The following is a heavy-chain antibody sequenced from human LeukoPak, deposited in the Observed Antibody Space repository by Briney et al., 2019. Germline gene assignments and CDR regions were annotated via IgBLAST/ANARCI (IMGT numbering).Heavy chain of an antibody. V-gene: IGHV1-69*13. CDR2: IIPIFGTA. D-gene: IGHD3-3*01. CDR1: GGTFSSYA. CDR3: ARGLGVLRFLDPFDY. Sequence: SVKVSCKAYGGTFSSYAISWVRQAPGQGLEWMGGIIPIFGTANYAQKFQGRVTITADESTSTAYMELSSLRSEDTAVYYCARGLGVLRFLDPFDYWGQGTLVTASS. J-gene: IGHJ4*02.